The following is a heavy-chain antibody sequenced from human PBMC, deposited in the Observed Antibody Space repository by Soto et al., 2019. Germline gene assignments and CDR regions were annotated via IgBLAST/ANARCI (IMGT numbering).Heavy chain of an antibody. CDR1: GGSISTYY. Sequence: SETLSLTCTVSGGSISTYYWSWFRQPPGKGLEWIGYVHYSGSTNYNPALKSRVTISVDTSKNQFSLKLSSVTAADTAVYYCARTYCDSTSCYDLFDYWGQGTLVTVS. V-gene: IGHV4-59*01. CDR2: VHYSGST. D-gene: IGHD2-2*01. J-gene: IGHJ4*02. CDR3: ARTYCDSTSCYDLFDY.